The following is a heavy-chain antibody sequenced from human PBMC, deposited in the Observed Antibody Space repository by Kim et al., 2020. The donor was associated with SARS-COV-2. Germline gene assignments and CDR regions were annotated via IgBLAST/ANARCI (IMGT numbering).Heavy chain of an antibody. Sequence: GGSLRLSCAASGFTFSSYALSWVRQAPGKGLEWVSRISASGGDTYYADSVQGRFTISRDNSKNALNLEMNSLRAEDTALYYCAKVTIINGHFYDYWGQG. CDR2: ISASGGDT. CDR1: GFTFSSYA. J-gene: IGHJ4*02. D-gene: IGHD3-22*01. V-gene: IGHV3-23*01. CDR3: AKVTIINGHFYDY.